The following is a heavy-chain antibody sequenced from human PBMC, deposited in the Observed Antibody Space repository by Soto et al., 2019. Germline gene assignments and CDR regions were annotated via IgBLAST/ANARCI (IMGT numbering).Heavy chain of an antibody. J-gene: IGHJ4*02. Sequence: QVQLVQSGAEVKKPGASVKVSCKASGYTFTSYDINWVRQATGQGLEWMGWLNPNSGNTGYAQKFQGRVTMTRNTSISTAYMALSSLTSEDTAVYYCATAYYYYTTRYLLPCGYWGQGTLVTLSS. CDR1: GYTFTSYD. V-gene: IGHV1-8*01. CDR3: ATAYYYYTTRYLLPCGY. CDR2: LNPNSGNT. D-gene: IGHD3-22*01.